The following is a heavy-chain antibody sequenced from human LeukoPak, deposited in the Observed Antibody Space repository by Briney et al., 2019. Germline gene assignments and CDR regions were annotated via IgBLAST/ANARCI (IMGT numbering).Heavy chain of an antibody. CDR2: IGTAGDT. V-gene: IGHV3-13*01. CDR1: GFTFSSYD. CDR3: ARSIAVAGSAELDY. D-gene: IGHD6-19*01. J-gene: IGHJ4*02. Sequence: GGSLRLSCAASGFTFSSYDMHWARHATGKGLEWVSAIGTAGDTYYPGSVKGRFTISRENAKNSLYLQMNSLRAGDTAVYYCARSIAVAGSAELDYWGQGTLVTVSS.